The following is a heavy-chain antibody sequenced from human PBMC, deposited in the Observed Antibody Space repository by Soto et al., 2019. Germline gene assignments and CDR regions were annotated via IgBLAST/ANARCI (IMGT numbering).Heavy chain of an antibody. CDR2: IIPIFGTA. CDR1: GGTFSSYA. D-gene: IGHD3-3*01. Sequence: SMKVSCKASGGTFSSYAISWVRQAPGQGLEWMGGIIPIFGTANYAQKFQGRVTITADKSTSTAYMELSSLRSEDTAVYYCARGAYYDFWSGYYYWGQGTLVTVSS. V-gene: IGHV1-69*06. CDR3: ARGAYYDFWSGYYY. J-gene: IGHJ4*02.